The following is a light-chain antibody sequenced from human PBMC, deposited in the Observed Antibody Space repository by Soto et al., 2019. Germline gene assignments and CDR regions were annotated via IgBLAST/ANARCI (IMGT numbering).Light chain of an antibody. CDR1: RSNIGSNT. Sequence: QSVLTQPPSASGTPGRRVTISCSGSRSNIGSNTVNWYQQLPGTAPKLLIYSDNQRPSGVPDRFSGSKSGSSASLAISGLQSEDEADYYCAAWDGSLYGPVFGGGTKVTVL. CDR3: AAWDGSLYGPV. CDR2: SDN. V-gene: IGLV1-44*01. J-gene: IGLJ3*02.